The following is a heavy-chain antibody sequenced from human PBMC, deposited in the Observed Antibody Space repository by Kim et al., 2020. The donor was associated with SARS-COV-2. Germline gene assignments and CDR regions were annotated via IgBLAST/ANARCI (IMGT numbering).Heavy chain of an antibody. D-gene: IGHD3-10*01. J-gene: IGHJ3*02. Sequence: GGSLRLSCAASGFTFSGSAMSWVRQAPGKGLEWVSGISWSGGSTDYADSVKGRFTISRDNAKNSLYLQMNSLRAEDTAVYYCAKDLELRMTPPCSFD. CDR2: ISWSGGST. CDR1: GFTFSGSA. CDR3: AKDLELRMTPPCSFD. V-gene: IGHV3-23*01.